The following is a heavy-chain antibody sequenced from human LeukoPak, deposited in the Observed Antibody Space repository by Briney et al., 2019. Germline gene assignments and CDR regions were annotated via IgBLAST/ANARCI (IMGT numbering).Heavy chain of an antibody. CDR3: AKVAGYSSSWYLDY. J-gene: IGHJ4*02. CDR2: ISSSSSTI. D-gene: IGHD6-13*01. CDR1: GFTFSSYS. Sequence: PGGSLRLSCAASGFTFSSYSMNWVRQAPGKGLEWVSYISSSSSTIYYADSVKGRFTISRDNSKNTLYLQMNSLRAEDTAVYYCAKVAGYSSSWYLDYWGQGTLVTVSS. V-gene: IGHV3-48*01.